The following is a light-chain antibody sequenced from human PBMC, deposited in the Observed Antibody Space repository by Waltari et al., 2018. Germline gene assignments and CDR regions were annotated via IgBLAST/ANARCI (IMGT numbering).Light chain of an antibody. CDR2: DAS. V-gene: IGKV3-11*01. J-gene: IGKJ5*01. Sequence: EIVLTQSPATLSFSPGERATLSGRASQSVSSYLAWYQKKPGQAPRLLIYDASNRATGIPARFSGSGSGTDFTLTISSLEPEDFAVYYCQQRSNWPPIITFGQGTRLEIK. CDR3: QQRSNWPPIIT. CDR1: QSVSSY.